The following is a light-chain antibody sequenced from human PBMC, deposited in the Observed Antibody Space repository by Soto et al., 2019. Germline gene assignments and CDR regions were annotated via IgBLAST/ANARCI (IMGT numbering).Light chain of an antibody. CDR3: QQYNNSPSTT. J-gene: IGKJ4*01. V-gene: IGKV3-15*01. CDR1: QSVSIN. Sequence: EIVMTQSPATLSVSPGERATLSCRASQSVSINLAWYQQKPGQAPRLLIDGASTRATNIPARFSGSGSGTEFTLTISSLQSEDFAAYYCQQYNNSPSTTFGEGTKVEIK. CDR2: GAS.